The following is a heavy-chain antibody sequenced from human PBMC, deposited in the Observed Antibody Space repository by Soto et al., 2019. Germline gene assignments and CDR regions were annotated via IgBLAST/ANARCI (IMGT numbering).Heavy chain of an antibody. D-gene: IGHD1-26*01. J-gene: IGHJ4*02. CDR2: IMAYNNNP. CDR3: ARGGLGKSYWTLDS. V-gene: IGHV1-18*01. CDR1: GYTFSNYG. Sequence: ASVKVSCKASGYTFSNYGVNWVRQAPGQGLEWLGYIMAYNNNPHYAQKFVGRVTMTADTSTSTAFLELRSLTSDDTAVYYCARGGLGKSYWTLDSWGQGTQVTVSS.